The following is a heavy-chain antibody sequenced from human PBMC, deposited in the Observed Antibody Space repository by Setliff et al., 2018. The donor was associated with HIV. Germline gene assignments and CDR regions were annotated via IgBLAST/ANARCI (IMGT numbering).Heavy chain of an antibody. CDR2: ISGYSGHT. CDR3: AREHSTTWPYFDF. J-gene: IGHJ4*02. D-gene: IGHD6-13*01. CDR1: GYTFSDYD. Sequence: GASVKVSCKASGYTFSDYDVAWVRQAPGQGLEWMGWISGYSGHTSYAQKIQGRVTMTTDTSTSTAYMELRSLRSGDTAVYFCAREHSTTWPYFDFWGQGTLVTVSS. V-gene: IGHV1-18*01.